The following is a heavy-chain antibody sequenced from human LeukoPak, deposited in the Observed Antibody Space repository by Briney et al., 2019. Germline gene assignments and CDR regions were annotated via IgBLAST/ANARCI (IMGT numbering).Heavy chain of an antibody. CDR2: IYTSGST. CDR3: ARDTDSSSSSPTNYYYYYMDV. Sequence: PSETLSLTCTVSGGSISSYYWSWIRQPAGKGLEWIGRIYTSGSTNYNPSLKSRVTMSVDTSKNQFSLKLSSVTAADTAVYYCARDTDSSSSSPTNYYYYYMDVWGKGTTVTVSS. D-gene: IGHD6-6*01. CDR1: GGSISSYY. J-gene: IGHJ6*03. V-gene: IGHV4-4*07.